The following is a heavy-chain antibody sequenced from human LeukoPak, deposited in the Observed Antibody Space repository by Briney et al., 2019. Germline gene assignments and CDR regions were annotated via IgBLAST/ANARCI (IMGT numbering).Heavy chain of an antibody. V-gene: IGHV4-38-2*01. Sequence: SETLSLTCAVSGGSFSDYYWGWIRQPPGKGLEWIAIIYHSGSTYYNPSLKSRVTISVDTSKNQFSLNLSSVTAADTAVYYCARLASQWLVPRQGAFDYWGQGTLVTVSS. CDR2: IYHSGST. J-gene: IGHJ4*02. CDR3: ARLASQWLVPRQGAFDY. CDR1: GGSFSDYY. D-gene: IGHD6-19*01.